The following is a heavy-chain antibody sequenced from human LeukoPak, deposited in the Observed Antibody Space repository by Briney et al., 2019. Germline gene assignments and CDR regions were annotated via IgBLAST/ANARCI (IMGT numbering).Heavy chain of an antibody. J-gene: IGHJ6*03. CDR3: ARETVAEYYYYYMDV. D-gene: IGHD6-19*01. CDR2: IYYSGST. Sequence: SETLSLTCTVSDDSITIYYWSWIRQPPGKGLEWIGYIYYSGSTNYNPSLKSRVTISVDTSKNQFSLKLSSVTAADTAVYYCARETVAEYYYYYMDVWGKGTTVTISS. V-gene: IGHV4-59*12. CDR1: DDSITIYY.